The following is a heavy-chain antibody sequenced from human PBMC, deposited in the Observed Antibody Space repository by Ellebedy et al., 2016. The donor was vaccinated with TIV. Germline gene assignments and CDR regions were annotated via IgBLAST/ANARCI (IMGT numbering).Heavy chain of an antibody. J-gene: IGHJ4*02. CDR1: GFTFNSYA. CDR3: AKDRTSGDGYWVFDQ. D-gene: IGHD5-18*01. V-gene: IGHV3-23*01. Sequence: GESLKISCAASGFTFNSYAMSWVRQAPGKGLEWVSTISNTGSRTYYADSVEGRFIISRDNSKRTLYLQMNSLRPEDTAVYYCAKDRTSGDGYWVFDQWGQGTLVTVSS. CDR2: ISNTGSRT.